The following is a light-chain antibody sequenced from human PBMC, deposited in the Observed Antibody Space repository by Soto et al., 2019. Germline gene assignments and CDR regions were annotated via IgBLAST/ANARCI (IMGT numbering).Light chain of an antibody. CDR3: QQHSHWPPWT. CDR2: GAS. CDR1: ENVRTF. J-gene: IGKJ1*01. V-gene: IGKV3-11*01. Sequence: EVVLRQSPATLSLSPGERATLSCRASENVRTFVDWYQQKPGQAPRLLIYGASNRATGIPARISGSGSGTDFTLTISNLEPEDFAVYYCQQHSHWPPWTFGQGTRGEIQ.